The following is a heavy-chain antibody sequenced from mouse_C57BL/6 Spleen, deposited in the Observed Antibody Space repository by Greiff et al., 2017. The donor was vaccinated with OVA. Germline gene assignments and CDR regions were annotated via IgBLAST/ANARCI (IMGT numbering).Heavy chain of an antibody. CDR1: GFTFSSYA. J-gene: IGHJ4*01. Sequence: EVHLVESGGGLVKPGGPLKLSCAASGFTFSSYAMSWVRQTPEKRLEWVATISDGGSYTYYPDNVKGRFTISRDNAKNNLYLQMSHLKSEDTAMYYCARKGTAQATGAMDYWGQGTSVTVSS. V-gene: IGHV5-4*01. CDR3: ARKGTAQATGAMDY. CDR2: ISDGGSYT. D-gene: IGHD3-2*02.